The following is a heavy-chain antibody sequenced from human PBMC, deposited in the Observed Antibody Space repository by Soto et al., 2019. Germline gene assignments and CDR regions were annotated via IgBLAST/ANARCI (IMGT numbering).Heavy chain of an antibody. Sequence: EVQLVESGGGLVQPGGSLRLSCAASGFTFSTYWMSWVRQAPGKGLEWVANIKQDGGEKYYLDSVKGRFTISRDNAKNSLDLQMNSLRAEDTAVYYCARETSAAWPYDLDYWGQGTLVTVSS. CDR2: IKQDGGEK. J-gene: IGHJ4*02. V-gene: IGHV3-7*01. D-gene: IGHD5-12*01. CDR3: ARETSAAWPYDLDY. CDR1: GFTFSTYW.